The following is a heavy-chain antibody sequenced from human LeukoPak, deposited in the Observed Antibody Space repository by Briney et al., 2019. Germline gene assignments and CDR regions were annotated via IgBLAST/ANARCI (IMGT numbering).Heavy chain of an antibody. CDR2: IYSGGST. Sequence: GGSLRLSCAASGFTVSSNYMSWVRQAPGKGLEWVSVIYSGGSTYYADSVKGRFTISRDNSKNTLYLQMNSLRAEDTAVYYCASVGYSSSSYYYYYMDVWGKGTTVTVSS. V-gene: IGHV3-53*01. J-gene: IGHJ6*03. CDR1: GFTVSSNY. CDR3: ASVGYSSSSYYYYYMDV. D-gene: IGHD6-6*01.